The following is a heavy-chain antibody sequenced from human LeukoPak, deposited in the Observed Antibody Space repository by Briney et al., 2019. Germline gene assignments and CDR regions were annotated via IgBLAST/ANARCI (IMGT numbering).Heavy chain of an antibody. Sequence: SETLSLTCAVYGGSFSGYYWSWIRQPPGKGLEWIGVINHSGSTNYNPSLKSRVTISVDTSKNQFSLKLSSVTAADTAVYYCARVRGWGFGEFFPCYYYYGMDVWGQGTTVTVSS. V-gene: IGHV4-34*01. CDR1: GGSFSGYY. D-gene: IGHD3-10*01. CDR3: ARVRGWGFGEFFPCYYYYGMDV. J-gene: IGHJ6*02. CDR2: INHSGST.